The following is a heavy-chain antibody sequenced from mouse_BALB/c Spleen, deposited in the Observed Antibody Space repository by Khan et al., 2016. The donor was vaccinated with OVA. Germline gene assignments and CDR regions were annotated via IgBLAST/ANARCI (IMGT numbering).Heavy chain of an antibody. V-gene: IGHV1-77*01. J-gene: IGHJ4*01. CDR1: GYTFTDYD. CDR2: MYPGSGNT. Sequence: QVQLRQSGPELVKPGASVKMSCKASGYTFTDYDIRWVKQRTGQGLEWIGEMYPGSGNTYYNEKFKGKATLTADKSSNTAYMQLSSLTSEDSAVYFCAKIFYGNSYAMDYWGQGTAVTVSS. CDR3: AKIFYGNSYAMDY. D-gene: IGHD2-1*01.